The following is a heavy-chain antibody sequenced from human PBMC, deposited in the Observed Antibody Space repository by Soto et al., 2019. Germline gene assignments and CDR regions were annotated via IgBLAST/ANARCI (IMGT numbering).Heavy chain of an antibody. J-gene: IGHJ4*02. CDR1: GGTFSTSS. V-gene: IGHV1-69*13. CDR3: ARDVVRSTAGDS. Sequence: SVKVSCKASGGTFSTSSFVWVLQGPGQGLEWMGGIIPIFTRTNFAQKFQGRVTFSADESTRTTYMELRSLTSEDTAIYYCARDVVRSTAGDSWGQGTLVTVSS. D-gene: IGHD2-15*01. CDR2: IIPIFTRT.